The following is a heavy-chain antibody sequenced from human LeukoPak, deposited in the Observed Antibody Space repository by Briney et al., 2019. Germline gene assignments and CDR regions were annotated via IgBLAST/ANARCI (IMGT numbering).Heavy chain of an antibody. J-gene: IGHJ5*02. CDR2: INHSGST. CDR3: ARDIYYDSSGHNWFDP. CDR1: GGSFSGYY. Sequence: SETLSLTCAVYGGSFSGYYWSWIRQPPGKELEWIGEINHSGSTNYNPSLKSRVTISVDTSKNQFSLKLSSVTAADTAVYYCARDIYYDSSGHNWFDPWGQGTLVTVSS. V-gene: IGHV4-34*01. D-gene: IGHD3-22*01.